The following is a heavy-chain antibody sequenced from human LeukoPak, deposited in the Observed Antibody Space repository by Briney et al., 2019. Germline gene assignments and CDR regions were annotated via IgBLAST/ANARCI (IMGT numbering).Heavy chain of an antibody. Sequence: SQTLSLTCAVSGGSISSGGYSWSWIRQPPGKGLEWIGYIYHSGSTYYNPSLKSRVTISVDTSKNQFSLKLSSVTAADTAVYYCARGPYYYDSSGYLTPPFDYWGQGTLVTVSS. V-gene: IGHV4-30-2*01. CDR2: IYHSGST. CDR3: ARGPYYYDSSGYLTPPFDY. D-gene: IGHD3-22*01. CDR1: GGSISSGGYS. J-gene: IGHJ4*02.